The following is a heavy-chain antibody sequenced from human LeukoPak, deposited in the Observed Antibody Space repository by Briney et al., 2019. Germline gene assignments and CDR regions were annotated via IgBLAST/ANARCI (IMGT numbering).Heavy chain of an antibody. V-gene: IGHV4-39*01. D-gene: IGHD1-26*01. Sequence: SETLSLTCTVSGGSISSSSYYWGWIRQPPGKGLEWIGSIYYSGSTYYNPSLKSRVTISVDTSKNQFSLKLSSVTAADTAVYYCARCHSGSHSGHVYAFDIWGQGTMVTVSS. CDR1: GGSISSSSYY. CDR3: ARCHSGSHSGHVYAFDI. J-gene: IGHJ3*02. CDR2: IYYSGST.